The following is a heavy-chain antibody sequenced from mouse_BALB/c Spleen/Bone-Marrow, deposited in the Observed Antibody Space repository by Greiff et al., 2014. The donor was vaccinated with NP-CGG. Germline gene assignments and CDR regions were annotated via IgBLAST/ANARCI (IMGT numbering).Heavy chain of an antibody. D-gene: IGHD2-10*01. CDR2: ISNGGGST. CDR3: ARQGAYSYFDY. V-gene: IGHV5-12*02. CDR1: GFTFSDYY. J-gene: IGHJ2*01. Sequence: EVKVVESGGGLVQPGGSLKLSCATSGFTFSDYYMYWVRQTLEKRLEWVAYISNGGGSTYYPDTVKGRFTISRDNAKNTLYLQMSRLKSEDTAMYYCARQGAYSYFDYWGQGTTLTVSS.